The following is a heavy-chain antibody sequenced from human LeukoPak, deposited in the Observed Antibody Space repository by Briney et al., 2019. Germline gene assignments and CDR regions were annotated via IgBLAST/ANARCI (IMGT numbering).Heavy chain of an antibody. V-gene: IGHV4-61*02. CDR1: GGSISSGSYY. D-gene: IGHD3-22*01. CDR2: IYTSGST. J-gene: IGHJ4*02. CDR3: ARRYYYDSSGYDD. Sequence: SETLSLTCTVSGGSISSGSYYWSCIRQPAGKGLEWIGRIYTSGSTNYNPSLNSRVTTSVDTSKNQFSLKLSSVTAADTAVYYCARRYYYDSSGYDDWGQGTLVTVSS.